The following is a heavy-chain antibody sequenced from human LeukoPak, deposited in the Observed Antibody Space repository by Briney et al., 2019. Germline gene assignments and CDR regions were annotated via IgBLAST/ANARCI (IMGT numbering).Heavy chain of an antibody. CDR1: GFTFSSYG. Sequence: PGGSLRLSCAASGFTFSSYGMHWVRQAPGKGLEWVAFIRYDGSNKYYVDSVKGRFTISRGNSKNTLYLQMNSLRAENTAVYYCAKQGRIAASKAYVDDAFDIWGQGTMVTVSS. CDR3: AKQGRIAASKAYVDDAFDI. V-gene: IGHV3-30*02. J-gene: IGHJ3*02. CDR2: IRYDGSNK. D-gene: IGHD6-25*01.